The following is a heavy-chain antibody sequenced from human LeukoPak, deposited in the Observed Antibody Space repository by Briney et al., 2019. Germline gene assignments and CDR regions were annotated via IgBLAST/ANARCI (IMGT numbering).Heavy chain of an antibody. D-gene: IGHD6-13*01. J-gene: IGHJ6*02. CDR3: ARTIAQYSNSWLYFYYGLGV. V-gene: IGHV3-23*01. Sequence: LTGGSLRLSCTASGFTFDSYAMSWVRQAPGKGLEWVSSISGGSEDTYYADSVKGRFTISRDNSKSTLYLQMNSLRAEDTAVYYCARTIAQYSNSWLYFYYGLGVWGQGTTVTVSS. CDR1: GFTFDSYA. CDR2: ISGGSEDT.